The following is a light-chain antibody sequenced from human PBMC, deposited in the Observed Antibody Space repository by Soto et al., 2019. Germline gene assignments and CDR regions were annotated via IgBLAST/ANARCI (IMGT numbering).Light chain of an antibody. Sequence: EIVLTQSPGSLSLSPGERATLSCRTSQSINSNYLAWYQQKPGQAPRLLIYGTSSRATGIPDRFSGSGSGTDFTLTISRLELEDFAVYYCPHHSSSMYTFGQGTKLEIK. CDR3: PHHSSSMYT. J-gene: IGKJ2*01. CDR2: GTS. CDR1: QSINSNY. V-gene: IGKV3-20*01.